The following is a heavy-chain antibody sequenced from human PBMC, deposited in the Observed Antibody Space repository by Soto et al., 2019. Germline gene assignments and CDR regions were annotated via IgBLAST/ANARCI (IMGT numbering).Heavy chain of an antibody. CDR1: GFTFSSYG. D-gene: IGHD1-26*01. CDR3: AKDVSGSDHLLYYFDY. V-gene: IGHV3-30*18. CDR2: ISYDGSNK. J-gene: IGHJ4*02. Sequence: QVQLVESGGGVVQPGRSLRLSCAASGFTFSSYGMHWVRQAPGKGLEWVAVISYDGSNKYYADSVKGRFTISRDNSKNTLYLQMNSLRAEDTAVYYCAKDVSGSDHLLYYFDYWGQGTLVTVSS.